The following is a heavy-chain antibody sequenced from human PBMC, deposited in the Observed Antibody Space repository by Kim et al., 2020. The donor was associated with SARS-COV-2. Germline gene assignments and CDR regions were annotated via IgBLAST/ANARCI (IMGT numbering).Heavy chain of an antibody. CDR3: ARVLTSGWSYFDY. J-gene: IGHJ4*02. D-gene: IGHD6-19*01. Sequence: AYMKARCTISRDNAGASLYLQMTSLRAEDTAVYYCARVLTSGWSYFDYWGQGTLVTVSS. V-gene: IGHV3-11*04.